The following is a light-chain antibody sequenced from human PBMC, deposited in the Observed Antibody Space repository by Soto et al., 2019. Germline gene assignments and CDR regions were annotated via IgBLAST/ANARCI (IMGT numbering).Light chain of an antibody. J-gene: IGKJ1*01. Sequence: DIQITQSPSTLSSSVGDRVTITCRASQSISRQLAWYQQKPGKAPKVLIYDDSTLESGVPSRFSGSGSETEFTLTISXLQPDEFATYYCQHYSSVWAFGLGTKVDIK. CDR3: QHYSSVWA. V-gene: IGKV1-5*01. CDR2: DDS. CDR1: QSISRQ.